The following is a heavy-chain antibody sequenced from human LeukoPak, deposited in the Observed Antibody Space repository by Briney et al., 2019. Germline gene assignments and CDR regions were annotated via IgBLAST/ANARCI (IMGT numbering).Heavy chain of an antibody. Sequence: SEALSLTCTVSGGSISSYYWSWIRQPPGKGLEWIGYIYYSGSTNYNPSLKSRVTISVDTSKNQFSLKLSSVTAADTAVYYCARGIAAGTTTPYYFDYWGQGTLVTVSS. CDR1: GGSISSYY. CDR2: IYYSGST. J-gene: IGHJ4*02. V-gene: IGHV4-59*12. D-gene: IGHD6-13*01. CDR3: ARGIAAGTTTPYYFDY.